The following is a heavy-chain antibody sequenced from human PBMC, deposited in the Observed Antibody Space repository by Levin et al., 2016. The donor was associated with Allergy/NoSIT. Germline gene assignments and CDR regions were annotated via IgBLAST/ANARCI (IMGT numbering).Heavy chain of an antibody. J-gene: IGHJ6*02. CDR2: ISSSGSYT. V-gene: IGHV3-11*05. CDR1: GFTFSDYY. Sequence: GESLKISCAASGFTFSDYYMSWTRQAPGKGLEWVSYISSSGSYTKYADSVKGRFTISRDNARKSLYLQMDSLRLEDTAVYYCARAYGVDVWGQGTTVTVSS. CDR3: ARAYGVDV.